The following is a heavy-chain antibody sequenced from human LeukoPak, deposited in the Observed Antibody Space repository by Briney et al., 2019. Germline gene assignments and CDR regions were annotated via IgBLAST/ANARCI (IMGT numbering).Heavy chain of an antibody. CDR1: GGSISSGSYY. CDR3: ARVLMAAAAWNNWFDP. Sequence: SETLSLTCTVSGGSISSGSYYWSWIRQPTGKGLKWIGRIYTSGSTNYNPPLKSRVTISVDTSKNQFSLKLRSVNAADTAVYYCARVLMAAAAWNNWFDPWGQGTLVTVSS. D-gene: IGHD2-15*01. J-gene: IGHJ5*02. V-gene: IGHV4-61*02. CDR2: IYTSGST.